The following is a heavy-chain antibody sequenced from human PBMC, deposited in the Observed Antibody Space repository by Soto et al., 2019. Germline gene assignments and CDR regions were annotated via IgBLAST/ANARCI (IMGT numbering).Heavy chain of an antibody. Sequence: SETLSLTXTVSGASINDYYWSWIRQTPGKGLEWVGFMYYSETTKYNPSLKGRVNMSLDTSKNQVSLHLKSVTAADTAVYYCARANSSTWYKLEYKWFDPWGQGTLVTVSS. J-gene: IGHJ5*02. CDR3: ARANSSTWYKLEYKWFDP. D-gene: IGHD6-13*01. CDR1: GASINDYY. CDR2: MYYSETT. V-gene: IGHV4-59*01.